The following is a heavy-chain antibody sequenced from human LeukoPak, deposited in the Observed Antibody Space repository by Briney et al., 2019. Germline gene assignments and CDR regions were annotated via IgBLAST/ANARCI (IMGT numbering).Heavy chain of an antibody. CDR3: AKGYWGSGWSYYYYYMDV. D-gene: IGHD7-27*01. Sequence: PGGSLRLSCAASGFTFSSYSMNWVRQAPGKGLEWVSSISSSSSYIYYADSVKGRFTISRDNSKNTLYLQMNSLRAEDTAVYYCAKGYWGSGWSYYYYYMDVWGKGTTVTVSS. CDR2: ISSSSSYI. J-gene: IGHJ6*03. V-gene: IGHV3-21*04. CDR1: GFTFSSYS.